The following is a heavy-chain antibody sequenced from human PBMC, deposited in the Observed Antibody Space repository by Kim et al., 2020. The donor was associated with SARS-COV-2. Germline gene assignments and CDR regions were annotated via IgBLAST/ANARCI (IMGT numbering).Heavy chain of an antibody. D-gene: IGHD3-3*01. J-gene: IGHJ4*02. V-gene: IGHV3-23*01. Sequence: YADSVKGRFTISRDNSKNTLYLYMNTLRAEDTAVYYCAKSRSGKYKPLDYWGQGTLVTVAS. CDR3: AKSRSGKYKPLDY.